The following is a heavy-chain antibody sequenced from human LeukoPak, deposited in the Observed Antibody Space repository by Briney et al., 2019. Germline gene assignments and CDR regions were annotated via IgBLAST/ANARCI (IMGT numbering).Heavy chain of an antibody. J-gene: IGHJ5*02. Sequence: PSETLSLTCTVSGXSISSFNWSWLRQPPGKGLEWIGYIYYTGNTNHNPSLKSRVTISLDTSKNQFSLKLSSVTAADTAVYYCARGRGLLWFGELSPGWFDPWGQGTLVAVSS. V-gene: IGHV4-59*12. D-gene: IGHD3-10*01. CDR3: ARGRGLLWFGELSPGWFDP. CDR1: GXSISSFN. CDR2: IYYTGNT.